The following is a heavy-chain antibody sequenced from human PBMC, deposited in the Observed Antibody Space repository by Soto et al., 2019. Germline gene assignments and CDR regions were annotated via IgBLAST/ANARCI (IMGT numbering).Heavy chain of an antibody. J-gene: IGHJ4*02. CDR2: IYYSGST. V-gene: IGHV4-30-4*01. CDR3: ARDGNTDYEDSSVGGPFDY. Sequence: QVQLQESGPGLVKPSQTLSLTCTVSGGSISSGDYYWSWIRQPPGKGLEWIGYIYYSGSTYYNPSRKSRVTISVETSTNQFSLKLSSVTAADTAVYYWARDGNTDYEDSSVGGPFDYWGQGTLVTVSS. D-gene: IGHD3-22*01. CDR1: GGSISSGDYY.